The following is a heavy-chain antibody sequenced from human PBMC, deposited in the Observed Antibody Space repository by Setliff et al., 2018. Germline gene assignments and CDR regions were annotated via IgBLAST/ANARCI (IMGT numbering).Heavy chain of an antibody. D-gene: IGHD4-17*01. CDR2: IIPIFGTA. Sequence: SVKVPCKASSGTFSSYAISWVRQAPGQGLEWMGGIIPIFGTANYAQKFQGRVTITADDSTSTAYMGLSSLRSEDTAVYYCATRVMTTVTTETYFQHWGQGTLVTVSS. CDR1: SGTFSSYA. J-gene: IGHJ1*01. V-gene: IGHV1-69*13. CDR3: ATRVMTTVTTETYFQH.